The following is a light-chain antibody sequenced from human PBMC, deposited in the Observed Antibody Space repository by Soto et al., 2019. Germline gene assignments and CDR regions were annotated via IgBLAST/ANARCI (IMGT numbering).Light chain of an antibody. J-gene: IGLJ2*01. CDR2: EVN. V-gene: IGLV2-23*02. CDR3: CSYAGISTPVV. CDR1: SSDVGSYNL. Sequence: QPVLTQPASVSGSPGQSITISCTGTSSDVGSYNLVSWYQQYPGKAPKVIIYEVNKWPSGASTRFSGSKSGNTASLTISGLQAEDEADYYCCSYAGISTPVVFGGGTQLTVL.